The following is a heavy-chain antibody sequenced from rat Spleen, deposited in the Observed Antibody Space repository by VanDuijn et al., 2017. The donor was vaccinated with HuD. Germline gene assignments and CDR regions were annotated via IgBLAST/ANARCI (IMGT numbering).Heavy chain of an antibody. J-gene: IGHJ2*01. Sequence: EVQLVESDGGLVQPGRSLKLSCAASGFTLSDHYMAWVRQTPTKGLEWVATISTGGGNTYYRDSVKGRFTISRDNAKNTQYLQMDSLRSEDTATYYCARHEGGTEGIVSYFDYWGQGVMVTVSS. CDR3: ARHEGGTEGIVSYFDY. D-gene: IGHD1-11*01. CDR1: GFTLSDHY. V-gene: IGHV5S14*01. CDR2: ISTGGGNT.